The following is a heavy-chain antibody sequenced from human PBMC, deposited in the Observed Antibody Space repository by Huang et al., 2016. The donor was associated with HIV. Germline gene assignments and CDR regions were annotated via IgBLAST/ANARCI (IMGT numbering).Heavy chain of an antibody. V-gene: IGHV1-8*01. CDR1: GYTFTNYA. CDR2: MNPNNGNT. J-gene: IGHJ6*03. D-gene: IGHD6-13*01. CDR3: ARGQRQQQLEDYYNYHMDV. Sequence: QVQLVQSGAEVKKPGASVKVSCKASGYTFTNYAINWVRQATGQGLDGMAWMNPNNGNTGYAHRSQGRVTITRNTAVSTAYMEVSSLTSEDTAVYYCARGQRQQQLEDYYNYHMDVWGKGTTVTVSS.